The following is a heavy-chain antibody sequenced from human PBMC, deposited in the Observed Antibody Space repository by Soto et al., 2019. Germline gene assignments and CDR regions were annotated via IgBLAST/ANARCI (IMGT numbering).Heavy chain of an antibody. V-gene: IGHV3-21*01. J-gene: IGHJ6*02. D-gene: IGHD3-9*01. CDR1: GFTFSSYA. CDR3: ARDKGRYFDWLLKYYYYYGMDV. CDR2: ISSSSSYI. Sequence: GESLKISCAASGFTFSSYAMHWVRQAPGKGLEWVSSISSSSSYIYYADSVKGRFTISRDNAKNSLYLQMNSLRAEDTAVYYCARDKGRYFDWLLKYYYYYGMDVWGQGTTVTVSS.